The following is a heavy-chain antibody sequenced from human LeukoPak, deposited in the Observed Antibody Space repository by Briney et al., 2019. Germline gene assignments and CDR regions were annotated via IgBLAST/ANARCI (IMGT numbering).Heavy chain of an antibody. D-gene: IGHD3-22*01. CDR3: ARDPYNYDRSGYKLDSYFDY. CDR1: GFTFSNYW. V-gene: IGHV3-7*01. CDR2: IEQDGSEK. Sequence: GGSLRLSCTVSGFTFSNYWMSWVRQTPGKGLEWVANIEQDGSEKWYVDSVKGRFTISRDNAKNSLYLQVNSLRAEDTAVYYCARDPYNYDRSGYKLDSYFDYWGQGTLVTVSS. J-gene: IGHJ4*02.